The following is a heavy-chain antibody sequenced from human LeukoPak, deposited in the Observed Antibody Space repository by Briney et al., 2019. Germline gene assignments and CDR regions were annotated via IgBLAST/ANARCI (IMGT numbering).Heavy chain of an antibody. CDR2: IYYSGST. V-gene: IGHV4-30-4*08. D-gene: IGHD6-13*01. Sequence: SQTLSLTCTVSGGSISSGDYYWSWIRQPPGKGLEGMGYIYYSGSTYYNPSLKSRVTISVDTSKNQFSLKLSSVTAADTAVYYCARVAAAAGNPPFDYWGQGTLVTVSS. J-gene: IGHJ4*02. CDR3: ARVAAAAGNPPFDY. CDR1: GGSISSGDYY.